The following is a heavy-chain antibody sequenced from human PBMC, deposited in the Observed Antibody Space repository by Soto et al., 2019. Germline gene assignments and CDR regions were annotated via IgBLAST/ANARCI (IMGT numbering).Heavy chain of an antibody. CDR3: AGRSDSSCYSFDY. D-gene: IGHD3-22*01. J-gene: IGHJ4*02. V-gene: IGHV4-31*03. Sequence: QVQLQESGPGLVKPSQTLSLTCTVSGGSISSGGYYWSWIRQHPGKGLEWIGYIYYRGSTYYNPSLKSRVTRSVDTSKNQCSLKLSSVTAADTAVYYCAGRSDSSCYSFDYWGQGSLVTVSS. CDR1: GGSISSGGYY. CDR2: IYYRGST.